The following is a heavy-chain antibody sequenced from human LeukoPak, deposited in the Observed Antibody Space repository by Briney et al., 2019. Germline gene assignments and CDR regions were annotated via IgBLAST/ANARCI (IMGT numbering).Heavy chain of an antibody. CDR2: ISYDGSNK. J-gene: IGHJ3*02. Sequence: QPGRSLRLSCAASGFTFSSYGMHWVRQAPGKGLEWVAVISYDGSNKYYADSVKGRFTISRDNAKNSLSLQMNSLRAKDTAVYYCARVNPQRPDCSSTSCFVDAFDIWGQGTMVTVSS. V-gene: IGHV3-30*03. CDR3: ARVNPQRPDCSSTSCFVDAFDI. D-gene: IGHD2-2*01. CDR1: GFTFSSYG.